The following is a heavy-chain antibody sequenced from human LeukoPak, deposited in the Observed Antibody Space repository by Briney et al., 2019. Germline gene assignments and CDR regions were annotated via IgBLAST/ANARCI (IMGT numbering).Heavy chain of an antibody. CDR2: IYFSGAT. Sequence: SETLSLTCTVSGGSISRYYWSWIRQPPGKGLEWIGYIYFSGATNYNPSLKSRVTISVDTSKNQFSLKLSSVTAADTAVYYCAREDPQATVPEGLDVWGQGTTVIVSS. CDR3: AREDPQATVPEGLDV. J-gene: IGHJ6*02. D-gene: IGHD4-17*01. CDR1: GGSISRYY. V-gene: IGHV4-59*01.